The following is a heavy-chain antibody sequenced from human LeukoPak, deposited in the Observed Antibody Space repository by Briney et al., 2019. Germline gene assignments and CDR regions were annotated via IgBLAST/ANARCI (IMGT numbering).Heavy chain of an antibody. CDR1: GFTFSNYA. V-gene: IGHV3-23*01. CDR3: AKWGDYDVLTGYYVSDY. CDR2: ITGSGGNT. D-gene: IGHD3-9*01. Sequence: GASLRLSCAASGFTFSNYAMSWVRQAPGKGLEWVSAITGSGGNTYYADSVKGRFTISRDNSKNAVFLQMNSLRAEDTAVYYCAKWGDYDVLTGYYVSDYWGQGTLVTVSS. J-gene: IGHJ4*02.